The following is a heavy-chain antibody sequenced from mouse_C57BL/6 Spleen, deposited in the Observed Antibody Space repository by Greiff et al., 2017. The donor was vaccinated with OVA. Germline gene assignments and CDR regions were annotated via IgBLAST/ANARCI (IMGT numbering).Heavy chain of an antibody. J-gene: IGHJ2*01. V-gene: IGHV14-1*01. CDR1: GFTIKDYY. Sequence: VQLQQSGAELVRPGASVKLSCTASGFTIKDYYMHWVKQRPEQGLEWIGRIDPEDGDTEYAPKFQGKATLTADTSSNTAYLQLSSLTSEDTAVYYCTKGYDGYPYYFDYWGQGTTLTVSS. D-gene: IGHD2-3*01. CDR2: IDPEDGDT. CDR3: TKGYDGYPYYFDY.